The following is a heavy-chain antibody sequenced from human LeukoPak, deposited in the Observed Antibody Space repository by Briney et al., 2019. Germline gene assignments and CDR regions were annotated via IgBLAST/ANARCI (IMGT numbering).Heavy chain of an antibody. J-gene: IGHJ4*02. V-gene: IGHV3-66*04. CDR1: AFTVSHTY. D-gene: IGHD6-13*01. CDR3: AKHIRRGSNWPFDY. CDR2: FYSDDKT. Sequence: GGSLRLSCPASAFTVSHTYMGWVRQAPGKGLEWVSLFYSDDKTYYADSVKGRFTISRDNSKNTLYLEMNSLRAEDTAVYYCAKHIRRGSNWPFDYWGQGTLVTVSS.